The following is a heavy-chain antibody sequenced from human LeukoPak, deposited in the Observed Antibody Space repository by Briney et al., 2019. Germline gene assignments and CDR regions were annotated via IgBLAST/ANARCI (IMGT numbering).Heavy chain of an antibody. CDR1: GFTFSSYG. J-gene: IGHJ4*02. V-gene: IGHV3-30*03. Sequence: GGSLRLSCAASGFTFSSYGMHWVRQAPGKGLEWVAVISYDGSNKYYADSVKGRFTISRDNSKNSLYLQMNSLRDEDTAVYYCARGGGSGSFRPFDYWGQGTLVTVSS. CDR3: ARGGGSGSFRPFDY. D-gene: IGHD3-10*01. CDR2: ISYDGSNK.